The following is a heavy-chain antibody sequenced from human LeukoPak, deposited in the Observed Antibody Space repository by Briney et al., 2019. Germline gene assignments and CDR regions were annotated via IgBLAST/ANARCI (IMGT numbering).Heavy chain of an antibody. J-gene: IGHJ6*02. V-gene: IGHV3-48*03. Sequence: GGSLRLSCAASGFTFSSYEMNWVRQAPGKGLEWVSYISSSGSTIYYADSVKGRFTISRDNARNSLYLQMNSLRAEDTAVYYCARDLYGMDVWGQGTTVTVSS. CDR3: ARDLYGMDV. CDR1: GFTFSSYE. CDR2: ISSSGSTI.